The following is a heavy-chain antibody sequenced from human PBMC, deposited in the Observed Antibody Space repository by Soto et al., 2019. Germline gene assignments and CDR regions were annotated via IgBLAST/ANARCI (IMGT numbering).Heavy chain of an antibody. CDR2: IIPIFGTA. D-gene: IGHD4-17*01. V-gene: IGHV1-69*01. CDR3: ARGGLDDDYGDLLGY. CDR1: GGPFISYA. Sequence: SVKVSCTASGGPFISYAIIWVRQAPGQGLEWMGGIIPIFGTANYAQKFQGRVTITADESTSTAYMELSSLRSEDTAVYYCARGGLDDDYGDLLGYWGQGTLVTVSS. J-gene: IGHJ4*02.